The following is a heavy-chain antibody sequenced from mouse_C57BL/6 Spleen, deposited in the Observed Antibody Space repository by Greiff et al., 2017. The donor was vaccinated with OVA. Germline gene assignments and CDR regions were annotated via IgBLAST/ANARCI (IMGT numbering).Heavy chain of an antibody. V-gene: IGHV1-39*01. CDR3: ARGRTGTVYYFDY. D-gene: IGHD4-1*01. CDR1: GYSFTDYN. J-gene: IGHJ2*01. CDR2: INPNYGTT. Sequence: VQLQQSGPELVKPGASVKISCKASGYSFTDYNMNWVKQSHGKSLEWIGVINPNYGTTSYNQKFKGKATLTVDQSSSTAYMQLNSLTSEDSAGYYCARGRTGTVYYFDYWGQGTTLTVSS.